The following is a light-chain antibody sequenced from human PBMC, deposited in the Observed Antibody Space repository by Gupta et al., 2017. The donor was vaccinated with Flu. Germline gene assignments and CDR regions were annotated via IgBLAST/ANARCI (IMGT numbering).Light chain of an antibody. CDR1: SSNIGAGYD. Sequence: QSVLTQPPAVSGAPGQRATISSAGSSSNIGAGYDVHWYQQLPGTAPKLLIYGNSNRPSGSPDRFSGSKSGTSAFLAITRLQAEDEAYYYCQSYDSSLSGWVFGGGTKLTVL. CDR2: GNS. V-gene: IGLV1-40*01. J-gene: IGLJ3*02. CDR3: QSYDSSLSGWV.